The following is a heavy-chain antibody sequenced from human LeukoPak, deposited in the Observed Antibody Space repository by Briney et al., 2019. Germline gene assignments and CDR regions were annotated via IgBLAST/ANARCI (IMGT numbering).Heavy chain of an antibody. J-gene: IGHJ4*02. V-gene: IGHV4-34*01. CDR2: INHSGST. CDR1: GGSFSGYY. Sequence: SETLSLTCAVYGGSFSGYYWSWIRQPPGKGLEWIGEINHSGSTNYNPSLKSRVTISVDTSKNQFSLKLSSVTAADTAVYYCARGIAAQVDFDYWGQGTLVTVSS. CDR3: ARGIAAQVDFDY. D-gene: IGHD6-6*01.